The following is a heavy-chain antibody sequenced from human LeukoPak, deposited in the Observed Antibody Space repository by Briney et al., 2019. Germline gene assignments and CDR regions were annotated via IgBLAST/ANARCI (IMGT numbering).Heavy chain of an antibody. CDR2: IYYSGST. D-gene: IGHD6-13*01. Sequence: SETLSLTCTVSGGSISSYYWSWIRQPPGKGLEWIGYIYYSGSTNYNPSLKSRVTISVDTSKNQFSLKLSSVTAADTAVCYCARGGIAAAHFDPWGQGTLVTVSS. V-gene: IGHV4-59*01. CDR3: ARGGIAAAHFDP. CDR1: GGSISSYY. J-gene: IGHJ5*02.